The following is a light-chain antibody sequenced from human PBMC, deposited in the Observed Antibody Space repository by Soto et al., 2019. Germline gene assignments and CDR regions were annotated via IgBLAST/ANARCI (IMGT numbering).Light chain of an antibody. V-gene: IGLV1-40*01. CDR3: QSYDSSLSGWV. J-gene: IGLJ3*02. Sequence: QAVVTQPPSVSGAPGQRVTISCTGSTSNIGAGYDVHWYQQLPGTAPKVLIYGNSNRPSGVPDRFSGSKSGTSASLAITGLQAEDEADYYCQSYDSSLSGWVFGGGTQLTVL. CDR2: GNS. CDR1: TSNIGAGYD.